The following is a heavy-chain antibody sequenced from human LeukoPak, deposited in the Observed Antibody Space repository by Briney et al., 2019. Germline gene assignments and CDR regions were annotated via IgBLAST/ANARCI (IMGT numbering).Heavy chain of an antibody. CDR1: GFTFSSYC. CDR3: ARSNHGCYDY. J-gene: IGHJ4*02. Sequence: PGGSLRLSCAASGFTFSSYCMHWVRQAPGKGLEWVSRINNDGSSTPYADSVKGRFTISRDNAKNTLYLQMNSLRAEDTAVYYCARSNHGCYDYWGQGTLVTVSS. CDR2: INNDGSST. D-gene: IGHD2-15*01. V-gene: IGHV3-74*01.